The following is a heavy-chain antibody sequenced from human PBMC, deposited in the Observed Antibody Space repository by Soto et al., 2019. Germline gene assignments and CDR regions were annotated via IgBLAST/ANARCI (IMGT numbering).Heavy chain of an antibody. V-gene: IGHV4-31*03. Sequence: QVQLQASGPGLVKPSQTLSLTCTVSGGSISSGGSYWSWIRQHPGQRLEWIGYIYYRGSTYYNPSLKSRVTIAVDTSKNQCARKLSSVTAADTAVYYCATNRELLSGCPFDYWGQGTLVTVSS. J-gene: IGHJ4*02. CDR3: ATNRELLSGCPFDY. CDR2: IYYRGST. D-gene: IGHD1-26*01. CDR1: GGSISSGGSY.